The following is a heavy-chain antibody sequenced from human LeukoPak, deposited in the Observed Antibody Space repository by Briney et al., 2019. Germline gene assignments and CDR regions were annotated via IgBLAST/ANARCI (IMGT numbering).Heavy chain of an antibody. V-gene: IGHV4-4*07. J-gene: IGHJ2*01. Sequence: SETLSLTCTVSGGSISSYYWNWIRQPAGKGLEWIGRIHTSGSTNYNPSLKSRVTMSVDTSKNQFSLKLSSVTAADTAVYYCARDRGDYVSSPYWYFDLWGRGTLVTVSS. CDR2: IHTSGST. D-gene: IGHD4-17*01. CDR3: ARDRGDYVSSPYWYFDL. CDR1: GGSISSYY.